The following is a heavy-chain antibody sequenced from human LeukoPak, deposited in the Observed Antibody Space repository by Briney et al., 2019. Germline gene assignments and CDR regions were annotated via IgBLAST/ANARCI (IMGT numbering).Heavy chain of an antibody. V-gene: IGHV3-33*01. Sequence: PGGSLRLSCAASGFTFSSYAMHWVRQAPGKGLEWVAVIWYDGGNENYADSVRGRFTVSRDNSKNTLYLHMNSVRAEDTAVYYCARVAMSDSSGYCDYWGQGTLVTVSS. CDR2: IWYDGGNE. CDR1: GFTFSSYA. D-gene: IGHD3-22*01. J-gene: IGHJ4*02. CDR3: ARVAMSDSSGYCDY.